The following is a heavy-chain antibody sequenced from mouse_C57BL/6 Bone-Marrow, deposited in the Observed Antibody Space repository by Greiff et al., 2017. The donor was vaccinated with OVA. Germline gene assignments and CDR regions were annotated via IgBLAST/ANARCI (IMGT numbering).Heavy chain of an antibody. Sequence: VQGVESGAELARPGASVKLSCKASGYTFTSYGISWVKQRTGQGLEWIGEIYPRSGNTYYTEKFKGKATLTADKSSSTAYMELRSLTSEDAAVDFCGDYDHWYFDVWGTGTTVTVSS. D-gene: IGHD2-4*01. V-gene: IGHV1-81*01. CDR3: GDYDHWYFDV. J-gene: IGHJ1*03. CDR2: IYPRSGNT. CDR1: GYTFTSYG.